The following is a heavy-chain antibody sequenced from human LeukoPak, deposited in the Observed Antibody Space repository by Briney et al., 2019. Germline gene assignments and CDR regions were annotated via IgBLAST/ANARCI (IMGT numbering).Heavy chain of an antibody. Sequence: ASVKVSCKASGYTFTSYYMHWVRQAPGQGLEWMGIINPSGGSTSYAQKFQGRVTMTRDTSTSTVYMELSSLRSEDTAVYYCARDLSWDSSGYFSLQLIDYWGQGTLVTVSS. J-gene: IGHJ4*02. V-gene: IGHV1-46*01. CDR2: INPSGGST. D-gene: IGHD3-22*01. CDR3: ARDLSWDSSGYFSLQLIDY. CDR1: GYTFTSYY.